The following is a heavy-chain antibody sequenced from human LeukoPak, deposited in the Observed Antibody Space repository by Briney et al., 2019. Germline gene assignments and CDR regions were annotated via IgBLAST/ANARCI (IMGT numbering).Heavy chain of an antibody. CDR1: GFTFSSYG. V-gene: IGHV3-30*02. CDR3: ANPGGVSDPSGDYFDY. J-gene: IGHJ4*02. Sequence: GGSLRLSCAASGFTFSSYGMHWVRQAPGKGLEWVAFIRYDGSNKYYADSVKGRFTISRDNSKNTLYLQMNSLRAEDTAVYYCANPGGVSDPSGDYFDYWGQETLVTVSS. D-gene: IGHD2-8*02. CDR2: IRYDGSNK.